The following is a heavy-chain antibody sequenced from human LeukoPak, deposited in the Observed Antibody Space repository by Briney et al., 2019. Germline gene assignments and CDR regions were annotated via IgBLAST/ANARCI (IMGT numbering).Heavy chain of an antibody. Sequence: SETLSLTCAVYGGSFSGYYWSWIRQPPGKGLEWIGEINHSGSTNYNPSLKSRVTISVDTSKNQFSLKLSSVTAADTAVYYCARHVGFGIPVDYWGQGTLVTVSS. CDR2: INHSGST. J-gene: IGHJ4*02. V-gene: IGHV4-34*01. CDR1: GGSFSGYY. CDR3: ARHVGFGIPVDY. D-gene: IGHD2-2*01.